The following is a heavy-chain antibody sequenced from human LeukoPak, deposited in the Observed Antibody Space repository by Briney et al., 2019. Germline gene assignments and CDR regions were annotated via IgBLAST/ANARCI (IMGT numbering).Heavy chain of an antibody. Sequence: SGGSLRLSCAASGFTFRSYGMHWVRQAPGKGLEWVAVIWNDGSNEYYVDSVKGRFTISRDNSKNTLYLQMNSLRAEDTAVYYCARVPNMVREYYYYYGMDVWGQGTTVTVSS. J-gene: IGHJ6*02. D-gene: IGHD3-10*01. CDR1: GFTFRSYG. V-gene: IGHV3-33*01. CDR3: ARVPNMVREYYYYYGMDV. CDR2: IWNDGSNE.